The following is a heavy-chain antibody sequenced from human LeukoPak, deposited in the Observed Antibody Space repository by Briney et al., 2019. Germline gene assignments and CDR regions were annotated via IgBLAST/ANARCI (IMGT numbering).Heavy chain of an antibody. CDR2: IYYSGST. J-gene: IGHJ4*02. CDR1: GGSISSSSYY. D-gene: IGHD1-26*01. Sequence: SETLSLTCTVSGGSISSSSYYWGWIRQPPGKGLEWIGSIYYSGSTDYNPSLKSRVTISVDTSKNQFSLKLSSVTAADTAVYYCARLTELAGLDYWGQGTLVTVSS. V-gene: IGHV4-39*01. CDR3: ARLTELAGLDY.